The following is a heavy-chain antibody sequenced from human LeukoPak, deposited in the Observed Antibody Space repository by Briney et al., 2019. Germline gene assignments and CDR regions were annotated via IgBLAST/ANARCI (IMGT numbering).Heavy chain of an antibody. Sequence: SETLSLTCTVSGVSISRYYWSWIRQTPGKALEWMGYIYDSGTTNHNPSLKSRVTISVDTSKNQFSLKLSSVTAADTAVYYCAGRYRSRLDFWGQGTLVTVSS. D-gene: IGHD5-18*01. CDR1: GVSISRYY. CDR3: AGRYRSRLDF. J-gene: IGHJ4*02. CDR2: IYDSGTT. V-gene: IGHV4-59*01.